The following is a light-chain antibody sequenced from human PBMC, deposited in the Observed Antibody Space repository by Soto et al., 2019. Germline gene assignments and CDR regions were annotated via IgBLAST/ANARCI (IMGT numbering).Light chain of an antibody. J-gene: IGKJ4*01. CDR1: QSLSSSY. CDR2: GAS. CDR3: QQFATSPLT. V-gene: IGKV3-20*01. Sequence: ENVLTQSPGTLSLSPGERATLSCRASQSLSSSYLAWYQQKPGQAPRLLIHGASRRATGIPDRFSGSGSGTDFTLTISRLEPEDFAVYYCQQFATSPLTFGGGTKVDIK.